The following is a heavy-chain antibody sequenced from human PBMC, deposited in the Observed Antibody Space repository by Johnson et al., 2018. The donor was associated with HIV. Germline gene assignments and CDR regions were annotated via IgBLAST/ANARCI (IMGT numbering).Heavy chain of an antibody. CDR1: GFTFSSYG. J-gene: IGHJ3*02. Sequence: QVQLVESGGGLVQPGGSLRLACAASGFTFSSYGMYWVRQAPGKGLEWVAVISFDGSNKYYADSLRGRFTISRDNSKNTLYLQMNSLKTEDTAVYYCQNGGAYSYGWGDDAFDIWGQGTMVTVSS. V-gene: IGHV3-30*19. D-gene: IGHD5-18*01. CDR2: ISFDGSNK. CDR3: QNGGAYSYGWGDDAFDI.